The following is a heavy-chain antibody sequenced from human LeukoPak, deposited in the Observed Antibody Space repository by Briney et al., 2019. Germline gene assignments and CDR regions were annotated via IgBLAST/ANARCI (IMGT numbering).Heavy chain of an antibody. V-gene: IGHV3-43*02. J-gene: IGHJ4*02. CDR2: ISEDGGDT. CDR1: GFTFDDYA. CDR3: AKDKTRGPGDY. Sequence: PGGSLRLSCAASGFTFDDYAMHWVRQTPGKGLECVSLISEDGGDTWYADSVKGRFTIPRDNSKNSPYLQMSSLRAEDTAFYYCAKDKTRGPGDYWGQGTLVTVSS. D-gene: IGHD1-14*01.